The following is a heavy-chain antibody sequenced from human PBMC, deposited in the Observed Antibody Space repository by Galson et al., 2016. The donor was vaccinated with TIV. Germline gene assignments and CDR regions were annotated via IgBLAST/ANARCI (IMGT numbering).Heavy chain of an antibody. D-gene: IGHD3-22*01. V-gene: IGHV4-31*03. CDR1: GGSIKSGGYF. CDR2: IHSSGST. Sequence: TLSLPCTVSGGSIKSGGYFWSWIRQHPGKALEWIGYIHSSGSTFYNPSLRSRVTISLDTSRDNFSLRLNSVTAADTAVYYCARRSSGFDAFDIWGPGTLVTVSP. J-gene: IGHJ3*02. CDR3: ARRSSGFDAFDI.